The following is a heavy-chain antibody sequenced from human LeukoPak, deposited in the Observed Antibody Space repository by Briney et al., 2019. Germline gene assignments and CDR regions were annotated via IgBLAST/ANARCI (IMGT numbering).Heavy chain of an antibody. CDR3: ARDVGCSGGSCYLYYYYYGMDV. V-gene: IGHV3-11*01. J-gene: IGHJ6*02. D-gene: IGHD2-15*01. Sequence: GGSLRLSCAASGFTFSDYYMSWIRQAPGKGLEWVSYISSSGSTIYYADSVKGRFTISRDNAKNSLYLQMNSLRAEDTAVYYCARDVGCSGGSCYLYYYYYGMDVWGQGTTVTVSS. CDR1: GFTFSDYY. CDR2: ISSSGSTI.